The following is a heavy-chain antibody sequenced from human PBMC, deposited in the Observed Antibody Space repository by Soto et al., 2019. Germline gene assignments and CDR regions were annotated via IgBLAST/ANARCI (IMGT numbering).Heavy chain of an antibody. J-gene: IGHJ4*02. V-gene: IGHV3-11*05. CDR2: ISSTSAYT. CDR1: GFTFSDYY. CDR3: ARYPSVRSPPDY. Sequence: QVQVVESGGGLVRPGGSLRLSCVASGFTFSDYYMTWFRQAPGKGLEWVSYISSTSAYTKYADSVKGRFTISRDNAKNSVDLQMSDLRDEDTAVYYCARYPSVRSPPDYWGQGTLVTVSS.